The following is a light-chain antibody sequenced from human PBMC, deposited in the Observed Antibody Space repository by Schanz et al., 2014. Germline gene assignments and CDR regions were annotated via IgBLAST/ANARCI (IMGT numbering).Light chain of an antibody. V-gene: IGLV2-23*02. CDR1: SSDIGGYNF. CDR2: EVT. J-gene: IGLJ2*01. Sequence: QSALTQPPSASGSPGQSVTISCTGTSSDIGGYNFVSWYQQHPGEAPKLMMYEVTKRPSGVSNRFSGSKSGNTASLTISGLQAEDEADYYCCSYVGHSTVLFGGGTKLTVL. CDR3: CSYVGHSTVL.